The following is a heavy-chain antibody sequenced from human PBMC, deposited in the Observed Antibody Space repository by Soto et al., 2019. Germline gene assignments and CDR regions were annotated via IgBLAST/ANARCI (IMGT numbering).Heavy chain of an antibody. Sequence: SLRLSCSASGFTFSSYGMHWVRQAPGKGLEWVAVISYDGSNKYYADSVKGRFTISRDNSKNTLYLQMNSLRAEDTAVYYCAKDLDYYDSSGYYFDYWGQGTLVTVSS. CDR1: GFTFSSYG. V-gene: IGHV3-30*18. CDR3: AKDLDYYDSSGYYFDY. CDR2: ISYDGSNK. D-gene: IGHD3-22*01. J-gene: IGHJ4*02.